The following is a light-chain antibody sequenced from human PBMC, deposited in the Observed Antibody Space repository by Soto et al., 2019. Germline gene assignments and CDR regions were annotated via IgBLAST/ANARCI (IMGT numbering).Light chain of an antibody. CDR3: QQSYSTPYT. CDR1: QSISSY. Sequence: EIQMTQSPSSLSASVGDRVTITCRASQSISSYLNWFQLKPGKAPKLLIYAASTLQSGVPSRFSGSGSGTDFTLTISSLQPEDFATYYCQQSYSTPYTFGQGTKLEIK. J-gene: IGKJ2*01. V-gene: IGKV1-39*01. CDR2: AAS.